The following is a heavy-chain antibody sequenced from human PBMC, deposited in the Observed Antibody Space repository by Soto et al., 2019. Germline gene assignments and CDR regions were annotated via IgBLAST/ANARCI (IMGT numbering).Heavy chain of an antibody. D-gene: IGHD2-15*01. Sequence: GGSLRLSCAASGFTFAAYAMNWVRRAPGKGLEWVSSITSSGSTTYYADSVKGRFTISRDNSKNTVYLQMNSLRAEDTAIYYCAKDVRGYLAYFDSWGQGTLVTVSS. CDR1: GFTFAAYA. CDR3: AKDVRGYLAYFDS. J-gene: IGHJ4*02. CDR2: ITSSGSTT. V-gene: IGHV3-23*01.